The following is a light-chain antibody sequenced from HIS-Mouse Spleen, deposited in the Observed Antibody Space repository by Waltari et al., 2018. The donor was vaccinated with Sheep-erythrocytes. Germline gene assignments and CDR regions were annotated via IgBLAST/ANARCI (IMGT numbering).Light chain of an antibody. CDR3: CSYAGSYNHV. Sequence: QSALTQPRSVSGSPGQSVTISCTGTSSAVGGYNDDSWYQQHPGKAPQLMIYDVSKRPSGVPDRFSGSKSGNTASLTISGLQAEDEADYYCCSYAGSYNHVFATGTKVTVL. V-gene: IGLV2-11*01. CDR1: SSAVGGYND. J-gene: IGLJ1*01. CDR2: DVS.